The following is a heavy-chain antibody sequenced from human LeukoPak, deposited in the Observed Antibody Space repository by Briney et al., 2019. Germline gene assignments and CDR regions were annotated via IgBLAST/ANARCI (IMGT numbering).Heavy chain of an antibody. CDR1: GYTFTSYD. J-gene: IGHJ5*02. Sequence: ASVKVSCKASGYTFTSYDINWVRQATGQGLEWMGWMNPNSGNTGYAQKFQGRVTMTRNTSISTAYMELSSLRSEDTAVYYCARMYYYGSGSDNWFDPWGQGTLVTVSS. D-gene: IGHD3-10*01. V-gene: IGHV1-8*01. CDR2: MNPNSGNT. CDR3: ARMYYYGSGSDNWFDP.